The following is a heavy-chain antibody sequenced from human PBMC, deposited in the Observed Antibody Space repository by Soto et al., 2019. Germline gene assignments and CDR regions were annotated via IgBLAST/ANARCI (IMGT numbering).Heavy chain of an antibody. J-gene: IGHJ4*02. CDR3: ARGVRTYYDFWSGYYYFDY. Sequence: GGSLRLSCAASGFTFSSYDMHWVRQATGKGLEWVSAIGTAGDTYYPGSVKGRFTISRENAKNSLCLQMNSLRAGDTAVYYCARGVRTYYDFWSGYYYFDYWGQGTLVTVSS. D-gene: IGHD3-3*01. V-gene: IGHV3-13*01. CDR2: IGTAGDT. CDR1: GFTFSSYD.